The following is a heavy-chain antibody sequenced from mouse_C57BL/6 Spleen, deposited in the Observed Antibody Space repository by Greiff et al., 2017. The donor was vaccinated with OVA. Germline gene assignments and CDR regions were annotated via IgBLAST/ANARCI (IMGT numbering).Heavy chain of an antibody. D-gene: IGHD4-1*01. Sequence: EVQLVESGEGLVKPGGSLKLSCAASGFTFSSYAMSWVRQTPEKRLEWVAYISSGGDYIYYADTVKGRFTISRDNARNTLYLQMSSLKSEDTAMYYCTREGLGRGEYYFDYWGQGTTLTVSS. J-gene: IGHJ2*01. CDR3: TREGLGRGEYYFDY. V-gene: IGHV5-9-1*02. CDR2: ISSGGDYI. CDR1: GFTFSSYA.